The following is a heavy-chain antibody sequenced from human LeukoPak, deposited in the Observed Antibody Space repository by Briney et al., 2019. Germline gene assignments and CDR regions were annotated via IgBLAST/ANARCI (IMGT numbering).Heavy chain of an antibody. CDR3: ARRPPAYDFWSGYYTRILFDY. D-gene: IGHD3-3*01. CDR1: GFTFSNYA. Sequence: GSLRLSCVASGFTFSNYAMNWVRQPPGKGLEWIGEINHSGSTNYNPSLKSRVTISVDTSKNQFSLKLSSVTAADTAVYYCARRPPAYDFWSGYYTRILFDYWGQGTLVTVSS. V-gene: IGHV4-34*01. J-gene: IGHJ4*02. CDR2: INHSGST.